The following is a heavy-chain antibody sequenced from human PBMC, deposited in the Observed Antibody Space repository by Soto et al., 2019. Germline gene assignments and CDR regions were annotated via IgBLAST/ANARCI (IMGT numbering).Heavy chain of an antibody. V-gene: IGHV3-30*18. CDR2: ISNDASTK. CDR3: AKDRVSEHSSGWPQGH. Sequence: QVQLVESGGGVVQPGRSLRLSCAASGFTFSGYGMHWVRQAPGKGLDWVAAISNDASTKHYADSVKGRFTISRDNSTNTLDLQMNSLSAEDTAVYYCAKDRVSEHSSGWPQGHWGQGTLVTVSS. CDR1: GFTFSGYG. J-gene: IGHJ4*02. D-gene: IGHD6-19*01.